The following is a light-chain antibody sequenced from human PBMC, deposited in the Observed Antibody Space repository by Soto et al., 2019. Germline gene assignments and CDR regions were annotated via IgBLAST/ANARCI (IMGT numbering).Light chain of an antibody. CDR1: SSDVGAYNY. V-gene: IGLV2-8*01. CDR3: TSYAGGNIWV. J-gene: IGLJ3*02. CDR2: EVS. Sequence: ALTQPPSASGSPGQSVTISCTGTSSDVGAYNYVSWYQQYPGKAPKLMIYEVSKRPSGVPNRFSGSKPGKPASLTVSGLQPEDEADYYCTSYAGGNIWVFGGGTKLTVL.